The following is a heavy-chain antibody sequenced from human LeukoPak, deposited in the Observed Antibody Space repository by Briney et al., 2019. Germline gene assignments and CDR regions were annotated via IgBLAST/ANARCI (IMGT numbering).Heavy chain of an antibody. CDR2: IRGSDRST. CDR1: GFTFSSYD. V-gene: IGHV3-23*01. CDR3: AKGLAFGY. J-gene: IGHJ4*02. Sequence: GTSLTLSCAASGFTFSSYDMSWGRQAPGKGLEWVSSIRGSDRSTYYADSVKGRFTISKDNSKNTLYLQMNSLRADDTAVYYCAKGLAFGYLGQG.